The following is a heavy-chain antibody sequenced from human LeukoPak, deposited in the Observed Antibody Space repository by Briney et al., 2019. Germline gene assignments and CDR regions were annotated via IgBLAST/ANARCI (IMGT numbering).Heavy chain of an antibody. J-gene: IGHJ4*02. CDR3: ARDRPYYYDSSGSFFDY. CDR1: GYTFTSYG. CDR2: ISAYNGNT. D-gene: IGHD3-22*01. V-gene: IGHV1-18*01. Sequence: EASVKVSCTASGYTFTSYGISWVRQAPGQGLEWMGWISAYNGNTNYAQKLQGRVTMTTDTSTSTAYMELRSLRSDDTAVYYCARDRPYYYDSSGSFFDYWGQGTLVTVSS.